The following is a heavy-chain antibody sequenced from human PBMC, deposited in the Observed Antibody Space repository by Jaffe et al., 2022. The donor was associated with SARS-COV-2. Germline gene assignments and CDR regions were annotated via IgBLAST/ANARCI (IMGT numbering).Heavy chain of an antibody. Sequence: QVQLVESGGGVVQPGRSLRLSCAASGFTFSSYGMHWVRQAPGKGLEWVAVISYDGSNKYYADSVKGRFTISRDNSKNTLYLQMNSLRAEDTAVYYCAKVGGYSNYEYFDYWGQGTLVTVSS. V-gene: IGHV3-30*18. CDR2: ISYDGSNK. D-gene: IGHD4-4*01. J-gene: IGHJ4*02. CDR1: GFTFSSYG. CDR3: AKVGGYSNYEYFDY.